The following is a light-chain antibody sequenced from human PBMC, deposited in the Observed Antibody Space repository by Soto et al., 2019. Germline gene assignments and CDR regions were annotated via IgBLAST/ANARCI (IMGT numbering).Light chain of an antibody. CDR3: QQYGSSPRT. CDR1: QSVSSSS. J-gene: IGKJ1*01. Sequence: EIVLTQSPHTLSLSPGERATLSCRASQSVSSSSLAWYQQKPGQSPRLVIYGASSRATGIPDRFSGSGSGTDFTLTISRLEPEDFAVYYCQQYGSSPRTFGQGTKVEIK. V-gene: IGKV3-20*01. CDR2: GAS.